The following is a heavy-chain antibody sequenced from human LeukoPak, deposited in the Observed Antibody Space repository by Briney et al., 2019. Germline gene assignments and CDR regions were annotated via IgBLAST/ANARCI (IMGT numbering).Heavy chain of an antibody. Sequence: GGPLRLSCAASGFTFDDYAMHWVRQAPGKGLEWVSGISWNSGSIGYADSVKGRFTISRDNAKNSLYLQMNSLRAEDTALYYCAKDIRVTIFGIDYWGQGTLVTVSS. V-gene: IGHV3-9*01. D-gene: IGHD3-3*01. CDR2: ISWNSGSI. CDR3: AKDIRVTIFGIDY. CDR1: GFTFDDYA. J-gene: IGHJ4*02.